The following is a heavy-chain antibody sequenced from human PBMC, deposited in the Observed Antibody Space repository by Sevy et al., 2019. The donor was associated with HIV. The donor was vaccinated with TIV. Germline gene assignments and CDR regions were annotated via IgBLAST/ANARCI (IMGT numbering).Heavy chain of an antibody. J-gene: IGHJ5*02. CDR2: ISYTGST. Sequence: SETLSLTCTVSGVSISGGAYYWGWIRQPPGKGLEWIGSISYTGSTYYNPSLKSRVTISVDTSKNQFSLKLTSVTAAATAVYYCARRGDNNWFDPWGQGTLVTVSS. D-gene: IGHD2-15*01. CDR3: ARRGDNNWFDP. V-gene: IGHV4-39*01. CDR1: GVSISGGAYY.